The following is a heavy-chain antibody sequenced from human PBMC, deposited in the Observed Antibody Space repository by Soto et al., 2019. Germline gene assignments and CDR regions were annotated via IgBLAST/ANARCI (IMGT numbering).Heavy chain of an antibody. D-gene: IGHD3-16*02. CDR2: ISNNGDTV. CDR3: AKSRVFIGAIVTLLDS. Sequence: EVQLLESGGGLVQPGGSLTLSCATSGFTFSSYAMVWVRQAAEKGLEWVASISNNGDTVYYADSVKGRFTISRGNSENTLYLQMNGQRADDTALYFCAKSRVFIGAIVTLLDSWGQGTQVTVSS. V-gene: IGHV3-23*01. CDR1: GFTFSSYA. J-gene: IGHJ4*02.